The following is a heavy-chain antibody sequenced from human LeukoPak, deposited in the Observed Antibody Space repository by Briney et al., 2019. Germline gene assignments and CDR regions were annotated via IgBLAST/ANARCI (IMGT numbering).Heavy chain of an antibody. CDR3: ASHSGGYAY. CDR1: GGSISSGGYS. D-gene: IGHD5-12*01. CDR2: IHYSDT. J-gene: IGHJ4*02. V-gene: IGHV4-30-4*07. Sequence: NSSQTLSLTCAVSGGSISSGGYSWSWIRQPPGKGLEWIGYIHYSDTYYNPSLKSRVTILVDTSKNQFSLKLTSVNAADTTVYYCASHSGGYAYWGQGTLVTVSS.